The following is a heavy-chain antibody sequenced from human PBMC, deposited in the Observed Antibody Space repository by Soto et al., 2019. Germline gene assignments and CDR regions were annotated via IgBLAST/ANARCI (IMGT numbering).Heavy chain of an antibody. J-gene: IGHJ4*02. CDR3: ARDEYGYGDSYDS. D-gene: IGHD5-12*01. V-gene: IGHV4-61*02. CDR1: GGSVSSDNNY. CDR2: MHTSGST. Sequence: PSETLSLTCTVSGGSVSSDNNYWTWIRQPAGKGLEWIGRMHTSGSTNYNPSPKSRVSMSVDTSKNHFSLKVSSVTAADTAVYYCARDEYGYGDSYDSWGQGTLVTVSS.